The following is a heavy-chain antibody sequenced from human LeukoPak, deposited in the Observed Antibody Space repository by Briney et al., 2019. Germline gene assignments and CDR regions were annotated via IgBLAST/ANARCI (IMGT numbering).Heavy chain of an antibody. Sequence: GASVKVSCKASGGTFSGYTISWVRQAPGQGLEWMGRIIPILGIANYAQKFQGRVTITADKSTSTAYMELSSLRSEDTAVYYCATPRQLWLHYGMDVWGQGTTVTVSS. CDR3: ATPRQLWLHYGMDV. D-gene: IGHD5-18*01. J-gene: IGHJ6*02. CDR1: GGTFSGYT. V-gene: IGHV1-69*02. CDR2: IIPILGIA.